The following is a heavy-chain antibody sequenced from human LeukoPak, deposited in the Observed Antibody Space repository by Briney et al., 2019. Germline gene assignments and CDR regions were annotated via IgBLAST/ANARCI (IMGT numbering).Heavy chain of an antibody. CDR1: GYTFTGYY. J-gene: IGHJ4*02. V-gene: IGHV1-2*02. CDR3: ARSIAAAGNLDY. Sequence: ASVKVSCKASGYTFTGYYMHWVRQAPGQGLEWMGWINPNSGGTDYAQKFQGRVTMTRDTSISTAYMELSRLRSDDTAVYYCARSIAAAGNLDYWGQGTLVTVSS. D-gene: IGHD6-13*01. CDR2: INPNSGGT.